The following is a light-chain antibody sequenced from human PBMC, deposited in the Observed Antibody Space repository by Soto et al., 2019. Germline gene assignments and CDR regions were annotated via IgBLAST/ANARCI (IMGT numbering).Light chain of an antibody. Sequence: QAVVTQPPSASGTPGQRVTISCSGNTSNLEDNHVYWYRRLPGTAPRLLLYRNNQRPSGVPDRFSGSKSGTSASLAISGLRSEDEADYFCAAWDDSLSVVVFGGGTQLTVL. V-gene: IGLV1-47*01. CDR1: TSNLEDNH. CDR2: RNN. CDR3: AAWDDSLSVVV. J-gene: IGLJ2*01.